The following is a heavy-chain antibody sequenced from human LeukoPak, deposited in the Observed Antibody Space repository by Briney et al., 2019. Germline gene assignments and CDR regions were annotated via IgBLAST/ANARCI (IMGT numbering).Heavy chain of an antibody. J-gene: IGHJ4*02. V-gene: IGHV1-69*05. CDR3: ARGRGGYVYYFDY. D-gene: IGHD3-22*01. CDR2: IIPIFGTA. CDR1: GGTFSSYA. Sequence: SVKVSCKASGGTFSSYAISWVRQAPGQGLEWMGGIIPIFGTANYAQKFQGRVTITTDESTSTAYMELSSLRSEDTAVYDCARGRGGYVYYFDYWGQGTLVTLSS.